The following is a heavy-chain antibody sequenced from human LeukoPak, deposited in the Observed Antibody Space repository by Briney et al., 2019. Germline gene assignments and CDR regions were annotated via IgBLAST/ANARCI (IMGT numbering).Heavy chain of an antibody. CDR2: IYYSGST. D-gene: IGHD6-13*01. CDR3: ARAPHFGAAGTGWFDP. Sequence: SETLSLTCTVSGGSISSSSYYWGWIRQPPGKGLEWLGSIYYSGSTYYNPSLKSRVTISVDTSKNQFSLKLSSVTAADTAVYYCARAPHFGAAGTGWFDPWGQGTLVTVSS. V-gene: IGHV4-39*07. J-gene: IGHJ5*02. CDR1: GGSISSSSYY.